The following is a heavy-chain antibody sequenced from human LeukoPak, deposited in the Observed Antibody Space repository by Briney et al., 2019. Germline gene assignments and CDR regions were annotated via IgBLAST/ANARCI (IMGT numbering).Heavy chain of an antibody. CDR3: ARDRNYFDTTAYSPDAFDL. J-gene: IGHJ3*01. Sequence: GGSLRLSCAASGFTFSSYGMHWVRQAPGKGLEWVAVIWYDGSNKYYADSVKGRFTISRDNSKNTLYLQMNSLRAEDTAVYYCARDRNYFDTTAYSPDAFDLWGQGTMVTVSS. V-gene: IGHV3-33*01. CDR2: IWYDGSNK. CDR1: GFTFSSYG. D-gene: IGHD3-22*01.